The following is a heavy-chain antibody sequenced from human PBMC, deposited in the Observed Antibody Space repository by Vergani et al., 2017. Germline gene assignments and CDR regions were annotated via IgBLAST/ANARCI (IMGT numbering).Heavy chain of an antibody. CDR3: ARYCSGGSCPKPNWYFDL. J-gene: IGHJ2*01. D-gene: IGHD2-15*01. CDR2: IYTSGST. CDR1: GCSISSGSYY. V-gene: IGHV4-61*02. Sequence: QVQLQESGPGLVKPSQTLSLTCTVSGCSISSGSYYWSWIRQPAGKGLEWIGRIYTSGSTNYNPSLKSRVTISVDTSKNQFSLKLSSVTAADTAVYYCARYCSGGSCPKPNWYFDLWGRGTLVTVSS.